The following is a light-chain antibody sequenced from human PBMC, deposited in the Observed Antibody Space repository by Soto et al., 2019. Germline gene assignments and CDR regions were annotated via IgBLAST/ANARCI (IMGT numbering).Light chain of an antibody. J-gene: IGKJ4*01. CDR1: QSLLHSSGYNH. Sequence: DIVMTQSPLSLPVTPGEPASISCRSSQSLLHSSGYNHLDWYLQKPGQSPQLLIHLGSNRASGVPDRFSGSGSGTDFTLKINRVEAEDVGLYYCMQALQPPVTFGGGTKVEIK. V-gene: IGKV2-28*01. CDR2: LGS. CDR3: MQALQPPVT.